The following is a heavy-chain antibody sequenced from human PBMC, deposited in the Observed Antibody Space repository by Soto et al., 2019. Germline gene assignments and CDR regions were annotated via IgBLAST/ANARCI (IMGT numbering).Heavy chain of an antibody. V-gene: IGHV4-34*01. CDR2: INHSGST. J-gene: IGHJ1*01. CDR3: ARGPGIQLWLPVHFQH. CDR1: SGSFSGYY. Sequence: SETLSLTCAVYSGSFSGYYWSWIRQPPGKGLEWIGEINHSGSTNYNPSLKSRVTISVDTSKNQFSLKLSSVTAADTAVYYCARGPGIQLWLPVHFQHWGQGTLVTVSS. D-gene: IGHD5-18*01.